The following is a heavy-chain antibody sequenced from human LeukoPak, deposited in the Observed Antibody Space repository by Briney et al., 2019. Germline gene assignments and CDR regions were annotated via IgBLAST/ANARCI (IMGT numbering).Heavy chain of an antibody. Sequence: SQTLSLTCTVSGGSISSGGYYWSWIRQHPGKGLEWIGYIYYSGSTYYNPSLKSRVTISVDTSKNQFSLKLSSVTAADTAVYYCGRDRMITFGGVNPPRYWGQGTLVTVSS. V-gene: IGHV4-31*03. CDR1: GGSISSGGYY. CDR3: GRDRMITFGGVNPPRY. CDR2: IYYSGST. D-gene: IGHD3-16*01. J-gene: IGHJ4*02.